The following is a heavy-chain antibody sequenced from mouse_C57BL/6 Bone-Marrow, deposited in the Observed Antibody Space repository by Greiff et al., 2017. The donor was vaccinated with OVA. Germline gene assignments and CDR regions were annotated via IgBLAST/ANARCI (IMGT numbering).Heavy chain of an antibody. CDR2: IYPRSGNT. D-gene: IGHD2-5*01. J-gene: IGHJ2*01. CDR3: TTDYSNFFDY. V-gene: IGHV1-81*01. Sequence: QVHVKQSGAELARPGASVKLSCKASGYTFTSYGISWVKQRTGQGLEWIGEIYPRSGNTYYNEKFKGKATLTADKSSSTAYMELRSLTSEDTAVYYCTTDYSNFFDYWGQGTTLTVSS. CDR1: GYTFTSYG.